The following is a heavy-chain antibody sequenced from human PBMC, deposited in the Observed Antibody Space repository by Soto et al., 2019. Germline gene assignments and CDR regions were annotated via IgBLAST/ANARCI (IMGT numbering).Heavy chain of an antibody. CDR2: MNPNSGNT. J-gene: IGHJ5*02. D-gene: IGHD6-13*01. CDR1: GYTFTSYD. V-gene: IGHV1-8*01. CDR3: ARGLYSSINWFDP. Sequence: ASVKVSCKASGYTFTSYDINWVRQATGQGLEWMGWMNPNSGNTGYAQKFQGRVTMTRNTSISTAYMELRSLRSEDTAVYYCARGLYSSINWFDPWGQGTLVTVSS.